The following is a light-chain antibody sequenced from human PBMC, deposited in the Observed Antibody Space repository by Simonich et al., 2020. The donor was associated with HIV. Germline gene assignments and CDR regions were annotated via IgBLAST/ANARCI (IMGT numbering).Light chain of an antibody. CDR3: QHYNNWPPGT. V-gene: IGKV3-15*01. Sequence: KVMTQSPATLSVSPGETATLSCRASQSVSTNLAWYQQKPGPAPRLLIYGASTRATGIPARFSGSGSGTEFTLTISSLQSEDFAIYYCQHYNNWPPGTFGQGTKVEFK. CDR1: QSVSTN. CDR2: GAS. J-gene: IGKJ1*01.